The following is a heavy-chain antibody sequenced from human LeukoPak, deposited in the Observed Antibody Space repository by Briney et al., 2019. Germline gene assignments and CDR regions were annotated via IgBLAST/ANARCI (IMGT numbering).Heavy chain of an antibody. CDR3: ATTIPHSSGWYSWDYYYYGMDV. D-gene: IGHD6-19*01. CDR2: IYTSGST. CDR1: GGSISSYY. V-gene: IGHV4-4*07. J-gene: IGHJ6*02. Sequence: SETLSLTCTVSGGSISSYYWSWIQQPAGKGLEWIGRIYTSGSTNYNPSLKSRVTMSVDTSKNQFSLKLSSVTAADTAVYYCATTIPHSSGWYSWDYYYYGMDVWGQGTTVTVSS.